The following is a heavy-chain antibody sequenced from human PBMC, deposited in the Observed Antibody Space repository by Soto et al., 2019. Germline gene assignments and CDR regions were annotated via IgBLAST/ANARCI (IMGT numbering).Heavy chain of an antibody. J-gene: IGHJ6*02. CDR2: ISGSGGST. D-gene: IGHD6-13*01. CDR3: AKAYSSSWYYYYGMDV. V-gene: IGHV3-23*01. CDR1: GFTFSSYA. Sequence: PGGSLRLSCAASGFTFSSYAMSWVRQAPGKGLEWVSAISGSGGSTYYADSVKGRFTISRDNSKNTLYLQMNSLRAEDTAVYYCAKAYSSSWYYYYGMDVWGQGTTVTVSS.